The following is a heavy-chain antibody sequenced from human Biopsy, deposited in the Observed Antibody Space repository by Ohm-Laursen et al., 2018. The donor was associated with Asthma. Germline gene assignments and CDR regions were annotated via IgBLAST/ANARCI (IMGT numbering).Heavy chain of an antibody. CDR2: ISVYNGNT. CDR1: GYTFNSAG. D-gene: IGHD3-10*01. Sequence: ASVTASCKTSGYTFNSAGITWVRRAPGQGLEWMGWISVYNGNTKVAQKLQDRVTMITDTSTSTAYMELRSLRSDDTAVYFCARAVDYSHYYGIDVWGQGTTVTVS. V-gene: IGHV1-18*01. J-gene: IGHJ6*02. CDR3: ARAVDYSHYYGIDV.